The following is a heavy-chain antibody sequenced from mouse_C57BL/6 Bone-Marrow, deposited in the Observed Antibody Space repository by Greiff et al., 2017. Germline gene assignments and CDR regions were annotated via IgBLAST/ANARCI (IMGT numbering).Heavy chain of an antibody. Sequence: QVQLQQPGAELVRPGSSVKLSCKAPGYTFTSYWMDWVKQRPGQGLEWIGNIYPSDSETHYTQKFKDKATLTVDKSSSTAYMQLSSLTTEDSAVYDGARPYYDSGSYVQVDYWGQGTTLTVSS. CDR3: ARPYYDSGSYVQVDY. CDR1: GYTFTSYW. J-gene: IGHJ2*01. CDR2: IYPSDSET. V-gene: IGHV1-61*01. D-gene: IGHD1-1*01.